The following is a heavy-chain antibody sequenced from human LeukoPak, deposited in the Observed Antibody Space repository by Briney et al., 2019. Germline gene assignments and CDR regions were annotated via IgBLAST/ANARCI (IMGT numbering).Heavy chain of an antibody. J-gene: IGHJ6*02. CDR1: GFTVSSNY. CDR3: AREGRLSSSWNYYYYYGMDV. CDR2: IYSGGST. Sequence: GGSLRLSCAASGFTVSSNYMSWVRQAPGKGLEWVSVIYSGGSTYYADSVKGRFTISRHNSKNTLYLQMNSLRAEDTAAYYCAREGRLSSSWNYYYYYGMDVWGQGTTVTVSS. V-gene: IGHV3-53*04. D-gene: IGHD6-13*01.